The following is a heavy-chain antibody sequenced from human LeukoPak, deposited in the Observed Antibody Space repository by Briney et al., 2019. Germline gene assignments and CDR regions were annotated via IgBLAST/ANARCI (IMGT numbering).Heavy chain of an antibody. J-gene: IGHJ4*02. D-gene: IGHD3-22*01. CDR3: ASVPRSSGYVN. CDR1: GGSISTGGHY. Sequence: SQTLSLTCTVSGGSISTGGHYWSWIRQHPGKGLEWIGYIYYSGSTYYNPSLKSRVTISVDTSKNQFSLKLSSVTAADTAVYYCASVPRSSGYVNWGQGTLVTASS. V-gene: IGHV4-31*03. CDR2: IYYSGST.